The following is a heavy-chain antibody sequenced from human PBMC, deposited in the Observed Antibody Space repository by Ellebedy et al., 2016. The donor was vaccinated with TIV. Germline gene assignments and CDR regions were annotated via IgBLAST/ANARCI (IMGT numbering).Heavy chain of an antibody. CDR2: ISGSGGDT. D-gene: IGHD3-10*01. CDR3: AKAEDTMVRRQLYLAS. V-gene: IGHV3-23*01. Sequence: GESLKISXVGSGFTFSDYAMTWVRQAPGKGLEWVSGISGSGGDTYSADAVKGRFAISRDNSNNTLYLQMTNLRAEDAAVYYCAKAEDTMVRRQLYLASWGKGTQVTVSS. J-gene: IGHJ1*01. CDR1: GFTFSDYA.